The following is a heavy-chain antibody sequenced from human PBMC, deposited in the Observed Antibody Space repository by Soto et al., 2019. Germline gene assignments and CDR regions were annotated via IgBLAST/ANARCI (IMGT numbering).Heavy chain of an antibody. CDR3: AAVSGLIRSHRNGMDV. CDR2: IWYDGSNK. CDR1: GFTFSSYG. J-gene: IGHJ6*02. Sequence: GGSLRLSCAASGFTFSSYGMHWVRQAPGKGLEWVAVIWYDGSNKYYADSVKGRFTISRDNSKNTLYLQMNSLRAEDTAVYYCAAVSGLIRSHRNGMDVWGQGTTVTVSS. D-gene: IGHD3-22*01. V-gene: IGHV3-33*01.